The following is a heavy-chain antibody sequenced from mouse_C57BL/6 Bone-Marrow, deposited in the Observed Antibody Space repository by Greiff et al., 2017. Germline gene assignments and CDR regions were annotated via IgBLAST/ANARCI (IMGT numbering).Heavy chain of an antibody. V-gene: IGHV1-50*01. CDR2: IDPSDSYT. Sequence: QVQLQQPGAELVKPGASVKLSCKASGYTFTSYWMQWVKQRPGQGLEWIGEIDPSDSYTNYNQKFKGKATLTVDTSSSTAYMQLSSLTSEDSAVDYCARSNYSNYVGWFAYWGQGTLVTVSA. D-gene: IGHD2-5*01. J-gene: IGHJ3*01. CDR1: GYTFTSYW. CDR3: ARSNYSNYVGWFAY.